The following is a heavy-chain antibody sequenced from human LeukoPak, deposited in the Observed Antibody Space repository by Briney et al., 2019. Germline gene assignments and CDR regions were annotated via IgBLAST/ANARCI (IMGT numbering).Heavy chain of an antibody. V-gene: IGHV4-34*01. CDR1: GGSFSGYY. CDR2: INHSGST. D-gene: IGHD3-16*02. Sequence: SETLSLTCAVYGGSFSGYYWSWIRQPPGKRLEWIGEINHSGSTNYNPSLKSRVTISVDTSENQFSLKLSSVTAADTAVYYCARAPRRRITFGGVIAPVNWFDPWGQGTLVTVSS. J-gene: IGHJ5*02. CDR3: ARAPRRRITFGGVIAPVNWFDP.